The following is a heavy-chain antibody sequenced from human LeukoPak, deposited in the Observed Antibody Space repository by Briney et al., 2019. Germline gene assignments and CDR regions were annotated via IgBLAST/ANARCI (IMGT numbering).Heavy chain of an antibody. J-gene: IGHJ6*02. Sequence: GASVKVSCKASGYTFTSYAMHWVRQAPGQRLEWMGGINAGNGNTKYSQKFQGRVTITRDTSASTAYMELSSLRSEDTAVYYCASYSSGWYGGVYYYYGMDVWGRGTTVTVSS. D-gene: IGHD6-19*01. V-gene: IGHV1-3*01. CDR3: ASYSSGWYGGVYYYYGMDV. CDR2: INAGNGNT. CDR1: GYTFTSYA.